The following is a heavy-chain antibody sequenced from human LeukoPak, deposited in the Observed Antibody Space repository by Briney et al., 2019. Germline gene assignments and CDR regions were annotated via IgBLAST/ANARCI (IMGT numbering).Heavy chain of an antibody. CDR2: ISYDGSGI. Sequence: QAGGSLRLSCAASGFTFSRYVMHWVRQAPGKGLEWVAVISYDGSGIYYADSVKGRFTISRDNSKNTVYLQMNSLRAEDTAVYYCARDLEGITVAGAFDYWGQGTLVTVS. CDR3: ARDLEGITVAGAFDY. J-gene: IGHJ4*02. V-gene: IGHV3-30-3*01. CDR1: GFTFSRYV. D-gene: IGHD6-19*01.